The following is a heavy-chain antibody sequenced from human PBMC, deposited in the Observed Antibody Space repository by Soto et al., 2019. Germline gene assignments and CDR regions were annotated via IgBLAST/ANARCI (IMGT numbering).Heavy chain of an antibody. V-gene: IGHV3-43*01. J-gene: IGHJ6*02. CDR3: AKDYGDYSSSNYYYYYYGMDV. CDR2: ISWDGGST. Sequence: GGSLRLSCAASGFTFDGYTMHWVRQAPGKGLEWVSLISWDGGSTYYADSVKGRFTISRDNSKNSLYLQMNSLRTEDTALYYCAKDYGDYSSSNYYYYYYGMDVWGQGTTVTVSS. CDR1: GFTFDGYT. D-gene: IGHD6-6*01.